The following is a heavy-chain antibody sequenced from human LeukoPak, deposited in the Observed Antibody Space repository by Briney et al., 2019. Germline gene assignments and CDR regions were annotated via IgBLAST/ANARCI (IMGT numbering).Heavy chain of an antibody. D-gene: IGHD6-19*01. Sequence: GGSLRLSCAASGFTFSSYGMHWVRQAPGKGLEWVAVISYDGSNKYYAVSVKGRFTISRDNSKNTLYLQMNSLRAEDTAVYYCAKDRAGYSSGGGFDYWGQGTLVTVSS. J-gene: IGHJ4*02. CDR2: ISYDGSNK. CDR3: AKDRAGYSSGGGFDY. CDR1: GFTFSSYG. V-gene: IGHV3-30*18.